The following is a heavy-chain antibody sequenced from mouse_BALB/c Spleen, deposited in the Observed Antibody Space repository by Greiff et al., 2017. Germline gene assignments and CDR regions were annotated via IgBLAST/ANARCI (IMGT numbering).Heavy chain of an antibody. Sequence: EVQLQESGPGLVKPSQSLSLTCSVTGYSITSGYYWNWIRQFPGNKLEWMGYISYDGSNNYNPSLKNRISITRDTSKNQFFLKLNSVTTEDTATYYCARPYGSSYGFAYWGQGTLVTVSA. D-gene: IGHD1-1*01. CDR1: GYSITSGYY. CDR3: ARPYGSSYGFAY. V-gene: IGHV3-6*02. J-gene: IGHJ3*01. CDR2: ISYDGSN.